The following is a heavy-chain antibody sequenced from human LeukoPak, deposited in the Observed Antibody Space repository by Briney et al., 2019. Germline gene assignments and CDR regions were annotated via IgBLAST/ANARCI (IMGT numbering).Heavy chain of an antibody. CDR1: GFTFSTFA. CDR3: ARSMPNQFRGSFDT. D-gene: IGHD3-10*01. V-gene: IGHV3-23*01. Sequence: GGSLRLSCAASGFTFSTFAMSWVRQPPGEGLEWVSAITDTGTATYYAGSVKGRFTISRDNSKNTLYLQMNSLRADDTAVYYCARSMPNQFRGSFDTWGQGALVTVSS. J-gene: IGHJ4*02. CDR2: ITDTGTAT.